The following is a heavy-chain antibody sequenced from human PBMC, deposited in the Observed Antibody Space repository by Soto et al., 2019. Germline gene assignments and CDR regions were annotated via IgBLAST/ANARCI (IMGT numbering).Heavy chain of an antibody. CDR1: GGTFGSYV. D-gene: IGHD2-2*02. CDR2: IIPMFATA. CDR3: ATGPTYCTTTNCHTRGDF. Sequence: QVQLVQSGAEVKKPGSSVKVSCKASGGTFGSYVISWVRQAPGQGLEWMGGIIPMFATANEEEKVQGRVTNTEDASTSIAHMDLSTLSSQHTAFYYCATGPTYCTTTNCHTRGDFWGQGTLITVSS. V-gene: IGHV1-69*01. J-gene: IGHJ4*02.